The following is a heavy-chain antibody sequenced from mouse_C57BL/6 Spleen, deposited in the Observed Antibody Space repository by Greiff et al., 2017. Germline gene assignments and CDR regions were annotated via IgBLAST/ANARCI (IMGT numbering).Heavy chain of an antibody. CDR3: ARRGYDFYYAMDY. V-gene: IGHV1-55*01. J-gene: IGHJ4*01. CDR1: GYTFTSYW. Sequence: QVQLQQPGAELVQPGASVKMSCKASGYTFTSYWITWVKQRPGQGLEWIGDIYPGSGSTNYNEKFKSKATLTVDTSSSTAYMQLSSLTSEDSAVYYCARRGYDFYYAMDYWGQGTSVTVSS. CDR2: IYPGSGST. D-gene: IGHD2-2*01.